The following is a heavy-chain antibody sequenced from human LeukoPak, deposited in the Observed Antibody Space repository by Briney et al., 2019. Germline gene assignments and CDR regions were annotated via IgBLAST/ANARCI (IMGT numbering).Heavy chain of an antibody. CDR2: ISSSSSYI. J-gene: IGHJ4*02. Sequence: GGSLRLSCAASGFTFSSYAMSWVRQAPGKGLEWVSSISSSSSYIYYADSVKGRFTISRDNAKNSLYLQMNSLRAEDTAVYYCARARGRDGYNTDYWGQGTLVTVSS. CDR3: ARARGRDGYNTDY. CDR1: GFTFSSYA. V-gene: IGHV3-21*01. D-gene: IGHD5-24*01.